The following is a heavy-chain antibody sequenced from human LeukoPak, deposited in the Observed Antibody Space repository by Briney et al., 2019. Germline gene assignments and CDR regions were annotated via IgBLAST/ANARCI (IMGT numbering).Heavy chain of an antibody. V-gene: IGHV4-4*07. D-gene: IGHD3-22*01. CDR3: ARAHASGYFDVFDI. J-gene: IGHJ3*02. Sequence: SEPLSLTCSVSGGSINRYYFSWSRQSAGKGLGWIGRFYSNGSPDYNPSLNSRVTMSADTSKTQASLKLYSMTAADTAVYYCARAHASGYFDVFDIWGEGTMVTVSS. CDR2: FYSNGSP. CDR1: GGSINRYY.